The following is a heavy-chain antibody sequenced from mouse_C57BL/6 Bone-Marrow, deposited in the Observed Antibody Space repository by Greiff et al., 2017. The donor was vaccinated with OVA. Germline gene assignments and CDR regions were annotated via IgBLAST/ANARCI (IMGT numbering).Heavy chain of an antibody. Sequence: EVQLQQSGPELVKPGASVKISCKASGYTFTDYYMNWVPPRHGTSLEWIGDINPNNGGTSYNQKFKGKATLTVDKSSSTAYMELRSLTSEDSAVYYCARDYYGSSPYYFDYWGQGTTLTVSS. D-gene: IGHD1-1*01. J-gene: IGHJ2*01. CDR1: GYTFTDYY. CDR3: ARDYYGSSPYYFDY. V-gene: IGHV1-26*01. CDR2: INPNNGGT.